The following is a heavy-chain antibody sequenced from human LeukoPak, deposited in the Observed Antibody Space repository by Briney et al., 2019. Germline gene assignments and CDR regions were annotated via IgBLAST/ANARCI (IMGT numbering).Heavy chain of an antibody. J-gene: IGHJ4*02. CDR2: FDPEDGET. V-gene: IGHV1-24*01. D-gene: IGHD6-19*01. CDR3: AASRPLPQWLESDY. CDR1: GYTLTELS. Sequence: ASVKVPCKVSGYTLTELSMHWVRQAPGKGLEWMGGFDPEDGETIYAQKFQGRVTMTEDTSTDTAYMELSSLRSEDTAVYYCAASRPLPQWLESDYWGQGTLVTVSS.